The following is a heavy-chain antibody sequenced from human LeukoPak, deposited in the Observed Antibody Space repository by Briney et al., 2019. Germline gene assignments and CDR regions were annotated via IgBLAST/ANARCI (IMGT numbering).Heavy chain of an antibody. CDR1: GGSISTTDW. Sequence: PSETLSLTCAVSGGSISTTDWWSWVRQPPGKGLEWIGQIYHGGSTNYNPSLKSRVTMSVDTSKNQFSLKLSSVTAADTAVYYCARMYSSSWYSWFDPWGQGTLVTVSS. V-gene: IGHV4-4*02. CDR3: ARMYSSSWYSWFDP. J-gene: IGHJ5*02. CDR2: IYHGGST. D-gene: IGHD6-13*01.